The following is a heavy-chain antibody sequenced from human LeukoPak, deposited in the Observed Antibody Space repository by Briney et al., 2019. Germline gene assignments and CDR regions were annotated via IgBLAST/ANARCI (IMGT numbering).Heavy chain of an antibody. CDR1: GYSFTSYW. J-gene: IGHJ4*02. CDR3: ARDYYVSSGYYPVLGY. D-gene: IGHD3-22*01. CDR2: IYPGDSDT. V-gene: IGHV5-51*01. Sequence: ASVKVSCKASGYSFTSYWIGWVRQMPGKGLEWMGVIYPGDSDTRYSPSFQGQVTISADKSISTAYLQWSSLKASDTAMYYCARDYYVSSGYYPVLGYWGQGTLVTVSS.